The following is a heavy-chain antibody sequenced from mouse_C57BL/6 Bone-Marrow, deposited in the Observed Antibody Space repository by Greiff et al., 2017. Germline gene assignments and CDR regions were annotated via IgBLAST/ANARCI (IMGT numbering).Heavy chain of an antibody. Sequence: QVQLQQPGAELVKPGASVKLSCKASGYTFTSYWMHWVKQRPGQGLEWIGMIHPNSGSTNNNEKFKSKATLTVDKSSSTAYMQLSSLTSEDSAVYYCARRDRQLRLRRAYWGQGTLVTVSA. CDR3: ARRDRQLRLRRAY. CDR2: IHPNSGST. V-gene: IGHV1-64*01. CDR1: GYTFTSYW. D-gene: IGHD3-2*02. J-gene: IGHJ3*01.